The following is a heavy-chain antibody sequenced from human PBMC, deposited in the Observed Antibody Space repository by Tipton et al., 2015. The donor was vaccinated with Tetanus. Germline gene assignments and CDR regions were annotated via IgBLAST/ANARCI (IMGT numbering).Heavy chain of an antibody. CDR2: ISHSGST. V-gene: IGHV4-34*01. J-gene: IGHJ2*01. CDR3: ARGQTRWAYGDSDPWYFDL. CDR1: GGSFSGYY. D-gene: IGHD4-17*01. Sequence: LRLSCAVYGGSFSGYYWSWIRQPPGKGLEWIGEISHSGSTNYNPSLKSRVTISVDTSKNQFSLKLSSVTAADTAVYYCARGQTRWAYGDSDPWYFDLWGRGPLVTVPS.